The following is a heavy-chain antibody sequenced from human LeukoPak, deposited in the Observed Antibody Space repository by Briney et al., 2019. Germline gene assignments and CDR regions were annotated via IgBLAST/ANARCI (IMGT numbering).Heavy chain of an antibody. Sequence: PGGSLRLSCAASGFTFSSYWMHWVRHAPGKGLVWVSRINSDGSSTSYADSVKGRFTISRDNAKNTLYLQMNSLRAEDTAVYYCSRGDWFYYDSSGYYYRFDYWGQGTLVTVSS. CDR3: SRGDWFYYDSSGYYYRFDY. CDR1: GFTFSSYW. J-gene: IGHJ4*02. CDR2: INSDGSST. V-gene: IGHV3-74*01. D-gene: IGHD3-22*01.